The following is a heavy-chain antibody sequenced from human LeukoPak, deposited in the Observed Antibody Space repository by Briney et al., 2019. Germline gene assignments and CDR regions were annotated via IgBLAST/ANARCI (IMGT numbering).Heavy chain of an antibody. CDR2: INPSGGST. J-gene: IGHJ4*02. Sequence: ASVKVSCKASGYTFTSYYMHWVRQAPGQGLEWMGIINPSGGSTSYAQEFQGRVTMARDTSTSTVYMELSSLRSEDTAVYYCARPSRIPPYYFDYWGQGTLVTVSS. V-gene: IGHV1-46*01. CDR1: GYTFTSYY. D-gene: IGHD2-15*01. CDR3: ARPSRIPPYYFDY.